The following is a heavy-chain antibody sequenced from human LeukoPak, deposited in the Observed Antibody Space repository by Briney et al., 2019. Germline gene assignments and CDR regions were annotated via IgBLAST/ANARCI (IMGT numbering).Heavy chain of an antibody. CDR3: AKVGAFRGYYYGMDV. D-gene: IGHD3-10*01. CDR1: GFTFDDYA. Sequence: GRSLRLSCAASGFTFDDYAMHWVRQAPGKGLEWVSGISWNSGSIGYADSVKGRFTISRDNAKNSLYLQMNSLRAEDTALYYCAKVGAFRGYYYGMDVWGQGTTVTVSS. CDR2: ISWNSGSI. J-gene: IGHJ6*02. V-gene: IGHV3-9*01.